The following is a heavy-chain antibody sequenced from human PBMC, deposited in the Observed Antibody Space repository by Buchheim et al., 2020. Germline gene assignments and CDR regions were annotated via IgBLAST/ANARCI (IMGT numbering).Heavy chain of an antibody. Sequence: EVQLVESGGGLVQPGGSLRLSCAASGFIFANYAMTWVRQAPGKGLEWVAAISAGGGGTYYGDSLKGRFTVSRDNSKDTLFLQVNSLGGDDTAVYYCAILRLGQFPEWGQRT. CDR3: AILRLGQFPE. CDR1: GFIFANYA. J-gene: IGHJ4*02. V-gene: IGHV3-23*04. CDR2: ISAGGGGT. D-gene: IGHD3-16*01.